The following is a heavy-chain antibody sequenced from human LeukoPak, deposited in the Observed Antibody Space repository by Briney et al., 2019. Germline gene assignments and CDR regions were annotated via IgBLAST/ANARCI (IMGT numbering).Heavy chain of an antibody. Sequence: ASVKVSCKASGYTFTGYYMHWVRQAPGQGLEWMGWINPNSGGTNYAQKFQGRVTMTRDTSISTAYMELSRLRSGDTAVYYCARARKLLWFRELGPNWFDPWGQGTLVTVSS. CDR3: ARARKLLWFRELGPNWFDP. V-gene: IGHV1-2*02. J-gene: IGHJ5*02. CDR2: INPNSGGT. CDR1: GYTFTGYY. D-gene: IGHD3-10*01.